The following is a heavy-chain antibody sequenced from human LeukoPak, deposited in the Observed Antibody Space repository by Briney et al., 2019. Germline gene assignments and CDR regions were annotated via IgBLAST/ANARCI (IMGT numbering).Heavy chain of an antibody. Sequence: PSETLSLTCTVSGGSISSYYWSWIRQPAGKGLEWIGRIYTSGSTNYNPSLKSRVTMSVDTSKNQFSLKLSSVIAADTAVYYCARDHYYGSGSPAFDIWGQGTMVTVSS. J-gene: IGHJ3*02. CDR3: ARDHYYGSGSPAFDI. D-gene: IGHD3-10*01. CDR1: GGSISSYY. CDR2: IYTSGST. V-gene: IGHV4-4*07.